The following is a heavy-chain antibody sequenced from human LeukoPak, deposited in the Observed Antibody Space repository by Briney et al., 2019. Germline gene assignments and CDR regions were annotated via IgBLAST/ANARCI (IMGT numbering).Heavy chain of an antibody. CDR3: ARAGWTGNFYYYYYAMDV. J-gene: IGHJ6*02. V-gene: IGHV3-13*01. D-gene: IGHD3-3*01. Sequence: GGSLRLSCAASGSTFNMYDMHWVRQSPGKGLEWISTIGTSGDTYYSGSVKDRFTISRENENNSLFLQMKSLRVGDTAVYYCARAGWTGNFYYYYYAMDVWGQGTTVTVSS. CDR1: GSTFNMYD. CDR2: IGTSGDT.